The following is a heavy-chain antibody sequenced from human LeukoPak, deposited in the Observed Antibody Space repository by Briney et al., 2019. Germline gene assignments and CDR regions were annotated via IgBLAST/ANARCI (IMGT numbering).Heavy chain of an antibody. V-gene: IGHV3-7*01. CDR1: GGSISSSNW. CDR2: IKQDGSEK. D-gene: IGHD6-13*01. J-gene: IGHJ4*02. Sequence: PSGTLSLTCAVSGGSISSSNWWSWVRQPPGKGLEWVANIKQDGSEKYYVDSVKGRFTISRDNAKNSLYLQMNSLRAEDTAVYYCARLLGLAAAGYWGQGTLVTVSS. CDR3: ARLLGLAAAGY.